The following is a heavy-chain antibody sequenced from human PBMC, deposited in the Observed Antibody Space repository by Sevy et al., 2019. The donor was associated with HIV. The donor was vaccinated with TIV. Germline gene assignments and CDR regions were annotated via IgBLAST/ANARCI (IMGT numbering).Heavy chain of an antibody. Sequence: GGSLRLSCTTSGFTFGDFAMNWVRQAPGKGLEWVAFLKSKALDWTLNHAAFVKGRFNISRADSKGIAYLQMNDLNSEDTGVYYCTRSKGAQSIFDFWGQGALVTVSS. V-gene: IGHV3-49*04. D-gene: IGHD1-26*01. CDR2: LKSKALDWTL. CDR1: GFTFGDFA. CDR3: TRSKGAQSIFDF. J-gene: IGHJ4*02.